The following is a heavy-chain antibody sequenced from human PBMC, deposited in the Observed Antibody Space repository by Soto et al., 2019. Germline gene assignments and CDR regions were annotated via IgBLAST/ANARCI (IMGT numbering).Heavy chain of an antibody. D-gene: IGHD3-22*01. V-gene: IGHV3-7*01. CDR3: ARGSGYYYRDFDY. CDR2: IKQDGSEK. J-gene: IGHJ4*02. Sequence: PGGSLRLSCAASGFTFSSYWMSWVRQAPGKGLEWVANIKQDGSEKYYVDSVKGRFTISRDNAKNSLYLQMNSLRAEDTAVYYCARGSGYYYRDFDYWGQGTLVTV. CDR1: GFTFSSYW.